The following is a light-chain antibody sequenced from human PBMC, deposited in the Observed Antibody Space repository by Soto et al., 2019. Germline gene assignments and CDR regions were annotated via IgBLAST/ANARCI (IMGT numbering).Light chain of an antibody. CDR2: DVS. CDR1: SSDVGGYNY. V-gene: IGLV2-14*01. Sequence: QSALTQPASVSGSPGQSITISCTGTSSDVGGYNYVSWYQQHPCKAPKLMIYDVSNRPSGVSNRFSGSKSGNTASLTISGLQADDEADYYCSSYTSRSVVFGGGTKLTVL. J-gene: IGLJ2*01. CDR3: SSYTSRSVV.